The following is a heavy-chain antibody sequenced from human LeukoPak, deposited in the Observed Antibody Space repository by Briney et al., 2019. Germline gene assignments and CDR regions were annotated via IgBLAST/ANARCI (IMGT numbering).Heavy chain of an antibody. Sequence: SGGSLRLSCATSGFTVSSKYMSWVRQAPGKGLEWVSVVFGGGSTYYADSVKGRFTMSRDNSKHTLYLQMNSLRVDDTAVYYCARGGYSGTSVGHYFDYWGQGTLVTVSS. CDR3: ARGGYSGTSVGHYFDY. CDR2: VFGGGST. V-gene: IGHV3-66*01. CDR1: GFTVSSKY. J-gene: IGHJ4*02. D-gene: IGHD4-23*01.